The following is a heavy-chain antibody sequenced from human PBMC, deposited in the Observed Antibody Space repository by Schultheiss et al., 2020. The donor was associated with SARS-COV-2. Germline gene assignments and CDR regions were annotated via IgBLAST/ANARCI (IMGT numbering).Heavy chain of an antibody. J-gene: IGHJ4*02. CDR3: AREYLSSGWDFDY. CDR1: GLTFSNAW. Sequence: GGSLRLSCTGSGLTFSNAWLGWVRQAPGKGLEWVSSISSSGTYIYNADSLKGRFTISRDNAKNSLYLQKSSMGAEDAAVYYCAREYLSSGWDFDYWGQGTLVTVSS. D-gene: IGHD6-19*01. CDR2: ISSSGTYI. V-gene: IGHV3-21*01.